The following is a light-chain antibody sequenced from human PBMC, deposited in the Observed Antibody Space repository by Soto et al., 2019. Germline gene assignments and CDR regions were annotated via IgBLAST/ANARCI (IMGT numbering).Light chain of an antibody. Sequence: DIQMTQSPSSLSASVGDRVTITCQASQDINNYLKWYQQKPEKAPKLLIYDASNMETGVPSRFSGSGSGTDFTLTISSLQPEDIATYYCQQSYSIPATFGQGTKVDI. CDR3: QQSYSIPAT. J-gene: IGKJ1*01. CDR2: DAS. CDR1: QDINNY. V-gene: IGKV1-33*01.